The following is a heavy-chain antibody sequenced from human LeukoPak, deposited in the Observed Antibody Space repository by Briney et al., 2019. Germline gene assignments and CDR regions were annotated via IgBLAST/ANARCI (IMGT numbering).Heavy chain of an antibody. V-gene: IGHV3-66*01. CDR3: ARAHDSGYYYGIDY. CDR1: GFTVSRNY. CDR2: IYSGGNT. J-gene: IGHJ4*02. Sequence: PGGSLRLSCAASGFTVSRNYMIWVRQAPGKGLEWVSLIYSGGNTYYADSVKGRFTISRDSSKNTLYLQMNSLRAEDTAVYYCARAHDSGYYYGIDYWGQGTLVTVSS. D-gene: IGHD3-22*01.